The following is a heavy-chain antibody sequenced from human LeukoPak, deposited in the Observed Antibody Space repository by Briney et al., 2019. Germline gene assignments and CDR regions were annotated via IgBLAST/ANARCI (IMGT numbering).Heavy chain of an antibody. CDR1: GYTFTDYY. D-gene: IGHD6-19*01. V-gene: IGHV1-2*02. CDR2: INPNSGGT. J-gene: IGHJ4*02. CDR3: ARDRSIAVASEIDY. Sequence: ASVKVSCKASGYTFTDYYMHWVRQAPGQGLEWMGWINPNSGGTNYAQKLQGRVTMTTDTSTSTAYMELRSLRSDDTAVYYCARDRSIAVASEIDYWGQGTLVTVSS.